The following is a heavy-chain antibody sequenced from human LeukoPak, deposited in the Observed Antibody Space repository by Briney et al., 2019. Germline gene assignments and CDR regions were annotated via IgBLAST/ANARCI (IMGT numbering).Heavy chain of an antibody. V-gene: IGHV3-33*06. D-gene: IGHD3-22*01. CDR3: AKDRVVYYYDSSGIDY. CDR2: IWYDGSNK. CDR1: GFTFSSYG. Sequence: PGGSLRLSCAASGFTFSSYGMHWVRQAPGKGLEWVAVIWYDGSNKYYADSVKGRFTISRDNSKNTLYLQMNSLRAGDTAVYYCAKDRVVYYYDSSGIDYWGQGTLVTVSS. J-gene: IGHJ4*02.